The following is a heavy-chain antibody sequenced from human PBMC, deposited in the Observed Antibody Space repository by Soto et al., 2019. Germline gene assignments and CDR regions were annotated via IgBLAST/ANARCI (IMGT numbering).Heavy chain of an antibody. CDR1: GFTFSSYA. CDR3: ARPVTYYYDSSGLDY. CDR2: ISYDGSNK. D-gene: IGHD3-22*01. Sequence: GGSLRLSCAASGFTFSSYAMHWVRQAPGKGLEWVAVISYDGSNKYYADSVKGRFTISRDNSKNTLYLQMNSLRAEDTAVYYCARPVTYYYDSSGLDYWGQGTLVTVSS. V-gene: IGHV3-30-3*01. J-gene: IGHJ4*02.